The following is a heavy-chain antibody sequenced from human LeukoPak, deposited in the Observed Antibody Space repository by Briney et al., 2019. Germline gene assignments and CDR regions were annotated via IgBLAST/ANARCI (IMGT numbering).Heavy chain of an antibody. CDR1: GFPFSSYG. CDR2: LVYDERI. J-gene: IGHJ4*02. D-gene: IGHD6-19*01. V-gene: IGHV3-33*01. Sequence: GGSLRLSCAASGFPFSSYGMHWVRQAPGKGLEWVARLVYDERIDYANSVKGRFSISRDNSKNTLFLDMSDPRVEDTAVYYCARDLSAAFDSWGQGVLVTVSS. CDR3: ARDLSAAFDS.